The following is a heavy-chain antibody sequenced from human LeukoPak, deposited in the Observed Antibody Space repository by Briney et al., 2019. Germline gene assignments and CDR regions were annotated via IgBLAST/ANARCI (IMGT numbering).Heavy chain of an antibody. CDR2: ISGSGGST. Sequence: GGSLRLSCAASGFTFSSYAMSWVRQAPGKGLEWVSAISGSGGSTYYADSVKGRFTISRDNSKNTLYLQMNSLRAEDTAVYYCARDPMQYYYDSSGYYWGQGTLVTVSS. CDR3: ARDPMQYYYDSSGYY. CDR1: GFTFSSYA. D-gene: IGHD3-22*01. V-gene: IGHV3-23*01. J-gene: IGHJ4*02.